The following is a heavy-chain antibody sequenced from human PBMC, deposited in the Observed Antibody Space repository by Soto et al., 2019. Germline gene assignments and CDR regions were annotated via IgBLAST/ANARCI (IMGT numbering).Heavy chain of an antibody. D-gene: IGHD3-3*01. Sequence: AGGSLRLSCAASGFTFSGYSMNWVRQAPGKGLEWVSSISSSSSYIYYADSVKGRFTISRDNAKNSLYLQMNSLRAEDTAVYYCASSRITIFRERNGMDVWGQGTTVTVSS. CDR3: ASSRITIFRERNGMDV. CDR1: GFTFSGYS. J-gene: IGHJ6*02. CDR2: ISSSSSYI. V-gene: IGHV3-21*01.